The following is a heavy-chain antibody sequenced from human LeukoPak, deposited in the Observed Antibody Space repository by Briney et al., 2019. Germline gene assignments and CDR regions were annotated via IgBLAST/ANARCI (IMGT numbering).Heavy chain of an antibody. V-gene: IGHV2-5*02. CDR3: AHSSCGGDCKRRYDYNGMGV. CDR2: ISWDDDK. CDR1: GFSPSTTGGG. Sequence: SGPRLVNATQTLTLTCTFSGFSPSTTGGGVGWILQPPGKALEWLALISWDDDKRYSPSLKSRLNITKDTSKNRVLLTMTNMDPVDTATYYCAHSSCGGDCKRRYDYNGMGVWGQGTTVTVSS. J-gene: IGHJ6*02. D-gene: IGHD2-21*02.